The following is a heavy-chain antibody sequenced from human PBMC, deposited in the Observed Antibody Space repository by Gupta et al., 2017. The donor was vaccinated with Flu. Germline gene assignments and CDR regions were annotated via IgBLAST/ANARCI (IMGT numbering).Heavy chain of an antibody. CDR2: VNPHSVSI. D-gene: IGHD2-15*01. CDR1: GYTFTDYY. J-gene: IGHJ5*02. Sequence: VQLVQSGTDVKRPGASVKVSCKASGYTFTDYYIHWLRQAPGQGLAWMGRVNPHSVSINYEQKFQARVTLAMDTSISTAYRELTRLRSDDTAVYYCARERFCSTDSCYRWFDPWGQGTLVTVSS. CDR3: ARERFCSTDSCYRWFDP. V-gene: IGHV1-2*06.